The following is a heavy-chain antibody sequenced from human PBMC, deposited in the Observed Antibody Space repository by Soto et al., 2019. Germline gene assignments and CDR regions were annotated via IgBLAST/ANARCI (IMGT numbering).Heavy chain of an antibody. V-gene: IGHV3-30*18. CDR1: GFTFSNYA. Sequence: QVQLVESGGGVVQPGRSLRLSCAASGFTFSNYAMHWVRQGPGKGLEWVAVISFDGSDTYYADSVKGRFSIYGDTSTNALYLQMHSLRPEDTAVYFCAKDKWRERELRGAMDVWGQGTT. D-gene: IGHD1-7*01. CDR3: AKDKWRERELRGAMDV. J-gene: IGHJ6*01. CDR2: ISFDGSDT.